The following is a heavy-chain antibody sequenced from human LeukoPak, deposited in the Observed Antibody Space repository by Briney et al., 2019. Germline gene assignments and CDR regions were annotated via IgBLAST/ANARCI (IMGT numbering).Heavy chain of an antibody. D-gene: IGHD6-6*01. Sequence: ADTLSLTCSLSGHSFSIYYWPWIRQPPGGGRECLGYSYYRGSPNYPPSLTPRLPLSADSSKNRFSLKLSTVTAADTAVYYCASAPRLTTSSFLFDSWGHGTLVTVP. CDR3: ASAPRLTTSSFLFDS. J-gene: IGHJ5*01. CDR1: GHSFSIYY. CDR2: SYYRGSP. V-gene: IGHV4-59*08.